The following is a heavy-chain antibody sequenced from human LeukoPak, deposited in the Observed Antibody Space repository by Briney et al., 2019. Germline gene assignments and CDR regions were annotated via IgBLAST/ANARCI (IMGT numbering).Heavy chain of an antibody. D-gene: IGHD2-2*01. CDR1: GGTFSSYA. CDR2: IVPIFGTA. Sequence: SVKVSCKASGGTFSSYAISWVRQAPGQGLEWMGGIVPIFGTANYAQKFQGRVTITADESTSTAYMELSSLRSEDTAVYYCASPGGYCSSTSCKNVDYWGQGTLVTVSS. J-gene: IGHJ4*02. CDR3: ASPGGYCSSTSCKNVDY. V-gene: IGHV1-69*01.